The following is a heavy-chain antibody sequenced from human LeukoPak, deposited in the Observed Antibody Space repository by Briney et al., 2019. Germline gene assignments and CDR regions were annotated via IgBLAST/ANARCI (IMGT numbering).Heavy chain of an antibody. D-gene: IGHD3-3*01. CDR2: IYSGGDT. CDR1: GGSISSSSYY. Sequence: SETLSLTCTVSGGSISSSSYYWGWIRQPPGKGLEWIGSIYSGGDTYYSPSLKSRVTISVDTSKNQFSLKLSSVTAADTAVYYCASNEWSGYYFDYWGQGTLVTVSS. V-gene: IGHV4-39*01. J-gene: IGHJ4*02. CDR3: ASNEWSGYYFDY.